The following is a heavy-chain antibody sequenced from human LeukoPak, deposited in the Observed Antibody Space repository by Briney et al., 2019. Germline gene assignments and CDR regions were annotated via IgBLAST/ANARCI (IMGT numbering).Heavy chain of an antibody. J-gene: IGHJ3*02. Sequence: SETLSLTCTVSGGSISSGDYYWSWIRQPPGKGLEWIGYIYHSGSTYYNPSLKSRLTISVDTSKNQFSLKLSSVTAADTAVYFCARNQMAFDIWGQGTMVTVSS. CDR2: IYHSGST. CDR3: ARNQMAFDI. V-gene: IGHV4-30-4*01. CDR1: GGSISSGDYY.